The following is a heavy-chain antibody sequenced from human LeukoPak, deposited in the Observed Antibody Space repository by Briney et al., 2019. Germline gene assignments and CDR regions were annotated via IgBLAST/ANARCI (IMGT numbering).Heavy chain of an antibody. CDR2: IKPDGSEK. D-gene: IGHD2-2*01. CDR1: GFTFSSHR. V-gene: IGHV3-7*03. Sequence: GGSLRLSCVASGFTFSSHRMNWVRQTPGKGLESVATIKPDGSEKYYVDSVKGRFTISRDNAKSSLYLQMNSLRAEDTAVYYCASCSSTSCYAHYFDYWGQGTLVTVSS. J-gene: IGHJ4*02. CDR3: ASCSSTSCYAHYFDY.